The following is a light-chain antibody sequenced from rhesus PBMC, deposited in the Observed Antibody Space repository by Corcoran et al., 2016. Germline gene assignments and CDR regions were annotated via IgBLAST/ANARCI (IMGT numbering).Light chain of an antibody. V-gene: IGKV3-42*03. CDR3: QQYSSWPT. J-gene: IGKJ1*01. CDR1: QSVSSN. CDR2: GAS. Sequence: EIVMTQSPATLSLSPGERATLSCRASQSVSSNLAWYQQKLGQVPSLPIYGASSRATGIPDRLMGSGSGTDFTLTISSLGPEDFAVYYCQQYSSWPTFGQGTKVEIK.